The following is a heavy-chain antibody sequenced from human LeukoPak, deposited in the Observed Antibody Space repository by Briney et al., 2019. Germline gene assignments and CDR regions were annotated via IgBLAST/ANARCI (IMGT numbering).Heavy chain of an antibody. CDR2: IYTSGST. Sequence: SETLSLTCTVSGGSISSYSWSWIRQPAGKGLEWIGRIYTSGSTNYNPSLKSRVTMSVDTSKNQFSLKLSSVTAADTAVYYCARANIVLMVYATYYFDYWGQGTLVTVSS. CDR3: ARANIVLMVYATYYFDY. J-gene: IGHJ4*01. D-gene: IGHD2-8*01. CDR1: GGSISSYS. V-gene: IGHV4-4*07.